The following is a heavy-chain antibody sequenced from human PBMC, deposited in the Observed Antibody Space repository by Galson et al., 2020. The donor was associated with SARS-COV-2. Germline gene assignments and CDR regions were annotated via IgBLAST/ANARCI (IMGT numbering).Heavy chain of an antibody. D-gene: IGHD3-3*01. CDR1: GFTFSSYA. V-gene: IGHV3-30*04. CDR2: ISYDGSNK. Sequence: GGSLRLSCAASGFTFSSYAMHWVRQAPGKGLEWVAVISYDGSNKYYADSVKGRFTISRDNSKNTLYLQMNSLRAEDTAVYYCARPYDFWSGYYDYWGQGTLVTVSS. J-gene: IGHJ4*02. CDR3: ARPYDFWSGYYDY.